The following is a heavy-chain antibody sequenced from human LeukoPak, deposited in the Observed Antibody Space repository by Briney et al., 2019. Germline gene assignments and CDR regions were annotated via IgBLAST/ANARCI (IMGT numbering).Heavy chain of an antibody. CDR2: IDPSDSYT. CDR3: ARQFKAAGTPFDY. CDR1: GYSFTSYW. Sequence: GESLKISCKGSGYSFTSYWISWVRRMPGKGLEWMGRIDPSDSYTNYSPSFQGHVTISADKSISTAYLQWSSLKASDTAMYYCARQFKAAGTPFDYWGQGTLVTVSS. J-gene: IGHJ4*02. D-gene: IGHD6-13*01. V-gene: IGHV5-10-1*01.